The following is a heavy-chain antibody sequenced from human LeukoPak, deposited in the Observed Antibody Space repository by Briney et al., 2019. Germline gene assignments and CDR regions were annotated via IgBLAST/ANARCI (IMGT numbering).Heavy chain of an antibody. CDR3: ARRGYSYGYARATYNWFDP. CDR2: IYYSGST. V-gene: IGHV4-39*07. D-gene: IGHD5-18*01. J-gene: IGHJ5*02. Sequence: SETLSLTCTVSGGSVTSTSYYWGWIRQPPGKGLGWIGSIYYSGSTYYNPSLKSRVTISVDTSKNQFSLKLSSVTAADTAVYYCARRGYSYGYARATYNWFDPWGQGTLVTVSS. CDR1: GGSVTSTSYY.